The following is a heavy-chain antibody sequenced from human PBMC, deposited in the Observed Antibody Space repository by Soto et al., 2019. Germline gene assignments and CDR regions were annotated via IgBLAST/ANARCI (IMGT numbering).Heavy chain of an antibody. Sequence: SETLSLTCTVSGGSVSSGSYYWSWIRQPPGKGLEWIGYIYYSGDTNYNPSLKSRVTISVDTSKNQFSLKLSSVTAADTAVYYCMLGSGWKDFDYWGQGTLGTVSS. CDR1: GGSVSSGSYY. J-gene: IGHJ4*02. D-gene: IGHD3-22*01. V-gene: IGHV4-61*01. CDR3: MLGSGWKDFDY. CDR2: IYYSGDT.